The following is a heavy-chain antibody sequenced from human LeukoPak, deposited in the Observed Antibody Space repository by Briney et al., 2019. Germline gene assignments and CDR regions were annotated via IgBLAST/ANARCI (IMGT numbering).Heavy chain of an antibody. Sequence: SETLSLTCAVSGGSISSYYWSWIRQPAGKGLEWIGRIYKSGSTNYNPSLKSRVTMSVDTSKNQFYLRLSSVTAADTAVYYCARSGSAATINYYMDVWGKGTTVTVSS. D-gene: IGHD5-12*01. CDR2: IYKSGST. J-gene: IGHJ6*03. CDR1: GGSISSYY. CDR3: ARSGSAATINYYMDV. V-gene: IGHV4-4*07.